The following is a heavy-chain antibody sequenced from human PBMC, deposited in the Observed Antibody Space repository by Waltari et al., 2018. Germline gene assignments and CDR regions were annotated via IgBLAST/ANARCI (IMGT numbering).Heavy chain of an antibody. CDR1: GGSISSYY. CDR3: ARSHPLGGGAYCGGDCYPPAQTNWFDP. J-gene: IGHJ5*02. V-gene: IGHV4-59*01. Sequence: QVQLQESGPGLVKPSETLSLTCTVSGGSISSYYWSWIRQPPGKGLEWIGHMHYSGSTNYNPSLKSRVTISVDTSKNQFSLKLSSVTAADTAVYYCARSHPLGGGAYCGGDCYPPAQTNWFDPWGQGTLVTVSS. CDR2: MHYSGST. D-gene: IGHD2-21*02.